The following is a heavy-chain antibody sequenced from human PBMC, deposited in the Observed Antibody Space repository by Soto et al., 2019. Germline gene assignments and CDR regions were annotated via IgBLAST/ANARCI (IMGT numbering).Heavy chain of an antibody. CDR2: IYPGDSDT. Sequence: GESLKISCKGSGYSFTSYWIGWVRQMPEKGLEWMGIIYPGDSDTRYSPSFQGQVTISADKSISTAYLQWSSLKASDTAMYYCARPYDFWSGYLDYWGQGTLVTVSS. D-gene: IGHD3-3*01. J-gene: IGHJ4*02. CDR3: ARPYDFWSGYLDY. V-gene: IGHV5-51*01. CDR1: GYSFTSYW.